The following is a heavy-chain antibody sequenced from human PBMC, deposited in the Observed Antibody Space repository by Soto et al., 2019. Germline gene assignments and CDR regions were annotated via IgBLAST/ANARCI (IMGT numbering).Heavy chain of an antibody. CDR1: GFTFSSYA. J-gene: IGHJ4*02. CDR2: ISGSGGST. CDR3: AKDIYSYGYYYDWGPDY. Sequence: PGGSLRLSCAASGFTFSSYAMSWVRQAPGKGLEWVSAISGSGGSTYYADSVKGRFTISRDNSKNTLYLQMNSLRAEDTAVYYCAKDIYSYGYYYDWGPDYWGQGTLVTVSS. D-gene: IGHD5-18*01. V-gene: IGHV3-23*01.